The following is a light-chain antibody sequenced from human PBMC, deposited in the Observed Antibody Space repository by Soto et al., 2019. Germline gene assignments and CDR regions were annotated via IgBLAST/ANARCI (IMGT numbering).Light chain of an antibody. CDR3: QQYYTYPQT. CDR1: QDINIY. Sequence: DIQMTQSPSSLSASVGDRVTLTCQASQDINIYLAWFQQKPGQAPKSLIYAASSLQSGVPSRFSGSGSATDFTLTINSLQPEDFATYYCQQYYTYPQTFGQGTKLEIK. CDR2: AAS. V-gene: IGKV1-16*01. J-gene: IGKJ2*01.